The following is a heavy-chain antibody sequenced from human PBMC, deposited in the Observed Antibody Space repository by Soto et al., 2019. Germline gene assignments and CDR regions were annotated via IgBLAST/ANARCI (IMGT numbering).Heavy chain of an antibody. CDR2: ISSSSTI. D-gene: IGHD7-27*01. J-gene: IGHJ3*02. CDR1: GFTFSSYS. Sequence: GGSLRLSCAASGFTFSSYSMNWVRQAPGKGLEWVSYISSSSTIYYADSVKGRFTISRDNAKNSLYLQMNSLRAEDTAVYYCARDLAGDPRPGAFDIWGQGIMVTVSS. V-gene: IGHV3-48*04. CDR3: ARDLAGDPRPGAFDI.